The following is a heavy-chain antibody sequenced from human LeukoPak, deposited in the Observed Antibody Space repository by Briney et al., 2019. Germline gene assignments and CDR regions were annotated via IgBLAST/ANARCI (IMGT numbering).Heavy chain of an antibody. D-gene: IGHD6-19*01. V-gene: IGHV3-30*02. CDR1: GFTFSSYG. J-gene: IGHJ4*02. CDR3: AKSIIGYSSGWYPNFDY. Sequence: PGGSLRLSCAASGFTFSSYGMHWVRQAPGKGLEWAAFIRYDGSNKYYADSVKGRFTISRDNSKNTLYLQMNSLRAKDTAVYYCAKSIIGYSSGWYPNFDYWGQGTLVTVSS. CDR2: IRYDGSNK.